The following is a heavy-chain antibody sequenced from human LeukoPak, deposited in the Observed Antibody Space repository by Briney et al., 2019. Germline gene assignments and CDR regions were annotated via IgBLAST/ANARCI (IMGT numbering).Heavy chain of an antibody. J-gene: IGHJ3*02. CDR2: MNHSGST. V-gene: IGHV4-34*01. Sequence: SETLSLTCAVYGGCFSAYYGSWIRKPPGKGLEWYGEMNHSGSTNYDPSLKSRVTISVDTSKNQFSLKLSSVTAADTAVYYCARTTVTTDDAFDIWGQGTMVTVSS. D-gene: IGHD4-11*01. CDR3: ARTTVTTDDAFDI. CDR1: GGCFSAYY.